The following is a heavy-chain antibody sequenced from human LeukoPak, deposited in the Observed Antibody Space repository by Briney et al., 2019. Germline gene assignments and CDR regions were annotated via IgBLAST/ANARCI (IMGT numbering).Heavy chain of an antibody. Sequence: GGSLRLSCAASGFTFSSYAMNWVRQAPGKGLEWVSVIYSNGNTYYADSVKGRFTISRDNSKNTLYLQMNSLRAEDTAVYYCARGVGATYRLYFDYWGQGTLVTVSS. CDR3: ARGVGATYRLYFDY. V-gene: IGHV3-23*05. J-gene: IGHJ4*02. D-gene: IGHD1-26*01. CDR2: IYSNGNT. CDR1: GFTFSSYA.